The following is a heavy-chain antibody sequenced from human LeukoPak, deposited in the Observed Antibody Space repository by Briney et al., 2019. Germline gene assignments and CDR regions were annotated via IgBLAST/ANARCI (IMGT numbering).Heavy chain of an antibody. J-gene: IGHJ4*02. V-gene: IGHV4-61*01. Sequence: ASETLSLTCTVSGGSFSSGSYYWNWIRQPPGKGLEWIGYIYYSGSTNYNPSLKSRVTISVDTSKNQFSLKLSSVTAADTAVYYCAREALHDYSNNPLDYWGQGTLVTVSS. CDR2: IYYSGST. CDR1: GGSFSSGSYY. D-gene: IGHD4-11*01. CDR3: AREALHDYSNNPLDY.